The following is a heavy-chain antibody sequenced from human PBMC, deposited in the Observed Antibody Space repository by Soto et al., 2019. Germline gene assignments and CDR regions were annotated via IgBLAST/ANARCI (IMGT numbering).Heavy chain of an antibody. D-gene: IGHD4-17*01. CDR2: IYYSGST. CDR1: GGSISSSSYY. CDR3: ARQRGLREAFDI. J-gene: IGHJ3*02. V-gene: IGHV4-39*01. Sequence: PSETLSLTCTVSGGSISSSSYYWGWIRQPPGKGLEWIGSIYYSGSTYYNPSLKSRVTISVDTSKNQFSLKLSSVTAADTAVYYCARQRGLREAFDIWGQGTMVTVSS.